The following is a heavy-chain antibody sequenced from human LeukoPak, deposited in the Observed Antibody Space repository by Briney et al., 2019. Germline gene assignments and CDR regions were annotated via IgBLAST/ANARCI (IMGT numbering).Heavy chain of an antibody. D-gene: IGHD3-3*01. V-gene: IGHV3-21*01. CDR1: GFTFSSYS. Sequence: GGSLRLSCAASGFTFSSYSMNWVRQAPGKGLEWVSSISSSSSYIYYADSVKGRFTISRDNAKNSLYLQMNSLRAEDTAVYYCARPGGDFWSGYYMYNWFDPWGQGTLLTVSS. CDR2: ISSSSSYI. J-gene: IGHJ5*02. CDR3: ARPGGDFWSGYYMYNWFDP.